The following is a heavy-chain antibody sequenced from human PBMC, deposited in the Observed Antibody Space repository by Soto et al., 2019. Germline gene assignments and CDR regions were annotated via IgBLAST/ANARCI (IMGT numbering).Heavy chain of an antibody. CDR1: GFTFSSSG. CDR2: ISYDGSNK. V-gene: IGHV3-30*18. J-gene: IGHJ6*02. CDR3: AKDRGAAAGTNYYYYGMDV. D-gene: IGHD6-13*01. Sequence: GGSLRLSCAASGFTFSSSGMHWVRQAPGKGLEWVAVISYDGSNKYYADSVKGRFTISRDNSKNTLYLQMNSLRAEDTAVYYCAKDRGAAAGTNYYYYGMDVWGQGTTVTGSS.